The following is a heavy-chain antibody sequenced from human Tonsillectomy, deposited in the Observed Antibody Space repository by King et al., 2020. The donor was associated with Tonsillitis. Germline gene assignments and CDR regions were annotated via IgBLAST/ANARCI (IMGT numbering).Heavy chain of an antibody. V-gene: IGHV4-39*01. Sequence: QLQESGPGLVKPSETLSLTCTVSGGSISSSSYYWGWIRQPPGKRLEWIGSIYYSGSTHYNPSLKSRVTISVDTSKNQFSLKLSSVTAADTAVYYCASGQGWGTYYYDSSGYLLYWGQGTLVTVSS. D-gene: IGHD3-22*01. CDR1: GGSISSSSYY. CDR3: ASGQGWGTYYYDSSGYLLY. CDR2: IYYSGST. J-gene: IGHJ4*02.